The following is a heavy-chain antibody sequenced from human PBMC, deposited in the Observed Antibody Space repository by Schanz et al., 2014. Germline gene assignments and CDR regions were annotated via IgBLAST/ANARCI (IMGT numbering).Heavy chain of an antibody. V-gene: IGHV3-23*01. CDR1: GFTVNNYA. Sequence: EVQLLESGGGLVQPGGSLRLSCTVSGFTVNNYAMNWVRQAPGRGLEWVSGITRQGTTYYADFVKGRFSISRDLSSNTLYLQMNSLRADDSAIYYCARDGRPPFYGSGEQYYWGQGTLVTVSS. D-gene: IGHD3-10*01. CDR2: ITRQGTT. CDR3: ARDGRPPFYGSGEQYY. J-gene: IGHJ4*02.